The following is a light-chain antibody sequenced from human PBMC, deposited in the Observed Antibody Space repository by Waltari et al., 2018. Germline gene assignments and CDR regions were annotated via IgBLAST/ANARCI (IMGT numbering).Light chain of an antibody. CDR1: SRDVGAYTY. CDR2: AVS. CDR3: TSYTSRNTLV. Sequence: QSALTQPASVSGSPGQSITISCTGTSRDVGAYTYISWYQQHPGKVPKVMIFAVSNRPAGVSNRLSVSKSGNTAFLTISGLQAEDEADCYCTSYTSRNTLVFGSGTKVTVL. J-gene: IGLJ1*01. V-gene: IGLV2-14*03.